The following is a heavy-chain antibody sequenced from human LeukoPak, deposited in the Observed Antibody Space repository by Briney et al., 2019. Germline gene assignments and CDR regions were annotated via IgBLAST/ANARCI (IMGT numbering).Heavy chain of an antibody. V-gene: IGHV1-18*01. Sequence: GASVKVSCKASGYTFTNYGISWVRQAPGQGLEWMGWISAYNGNTNYAQKLQGRVTMTTDTSTSTAYMELRSLRSDDTAVYYCVRWGAGMTTVTTTDYWGQGTLVTVSS. CDR3: VRWGAGMTTVTTTDY. J-gene: IGHJ4*02. CDR1: GYTFTNYG. D-gene: IGHD4-17*01. CDR2: ISAYNGNT.